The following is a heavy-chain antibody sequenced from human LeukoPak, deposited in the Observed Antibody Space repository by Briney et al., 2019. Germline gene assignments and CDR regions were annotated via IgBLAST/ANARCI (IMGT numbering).Heavy chain of an antibody. D-gene: IGHD2-2*01. CDR3: AKDADIVVVPAAQGADAFDI. CDR1: GFTFSSYA. J-gene: IGHJ3*02. Sequence: GGSLRLSCAASGFTFSSYAMSWVRQAPGKGLEWVSAISGSGGSTYYADSVKGRFTISRDNSKNTLYLQMNSLRAEDTAVYYCAKDADIVVVPAAQGADAFDIWGQGTMVTVSS. CDR2: ISGSGGST. V-gene: IGHV3-23*01.